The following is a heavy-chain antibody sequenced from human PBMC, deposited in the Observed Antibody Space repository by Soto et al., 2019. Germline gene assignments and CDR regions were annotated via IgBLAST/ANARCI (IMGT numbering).Heavy chain of an antibody. V-gene: IGHV4-59*08. CDR1: GGSISSYY. J-gene: IGHJ4*02. CDR2: IYYSGST. Sequence: PSETLSLTCTVSGGSISSYYWSWIRQPPGKGLEWIGYIYYSGSTNYNPSLKSRVTISVDTSKNQFSLKLSSVTAADTAVYYCARSDWIAAPVSYWGQGTLVTVSS. CDR3: ARSDWIAAPVSY. D-gene: IGHD6-13*01.